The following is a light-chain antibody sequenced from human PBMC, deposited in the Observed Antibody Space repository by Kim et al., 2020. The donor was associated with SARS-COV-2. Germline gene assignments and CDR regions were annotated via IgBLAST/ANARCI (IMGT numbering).Light chain of an antibody. CDR3: TSYTSSSTNYV. CDR1: SSDVGGYNY. J-gene: IGLJ1*01. CDR2: DVS. V-gene: IGLV2-14*03. Sequence: QSVTISCTGTSSDVGGYNYVSWYQQHPGKAPKLMIYDVSNRPSGVSNRFSGSKSVNTASLTISGLQAEDEADYYCTSYTSSSTNYVFGTGTKAPS.